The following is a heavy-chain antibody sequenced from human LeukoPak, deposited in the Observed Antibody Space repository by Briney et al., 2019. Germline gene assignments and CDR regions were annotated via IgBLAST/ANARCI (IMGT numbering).Heavy chain of an antibody. CDR2: INHSGNT. V-gene: IGHV4-34*01. J-gene: IGHJ4*02. CDR1: GGSFSGYY. D-gene: IGHD3-10*01. Sequence: SETLSLTCAVYGGSFSGYYWSWIRQPPGKGLEWIGEINHSGNTNYNPSLKSRVTISVDTSKNQFSLKLSSVTAADTAVYYCARALMIRDYYGSGSYRGYYFDYWGQGTLVTVSS. CDR3: ARALMIRDYYGSGSYRGYYFDY.